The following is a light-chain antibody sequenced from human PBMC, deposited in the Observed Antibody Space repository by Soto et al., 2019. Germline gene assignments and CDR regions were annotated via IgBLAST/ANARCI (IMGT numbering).Light chain of an antibody. V-gene: IGLV2-8*01. Sequence: QSVLTQPPSASGSPGQSVTISCTGTNNDIGGYNYVSWYQHHPGKAPQLIIYDVTKRPSGVLDRFSGSKSGNTASLTVAGLQTYDEAEYFCSSFAGSSNLVSGTGTKLTVL. CDR3: SSFAGSSNLV. CDR2: DVT. CDR1: NNDIGGYNY. J-gene: IGLJ1*01.